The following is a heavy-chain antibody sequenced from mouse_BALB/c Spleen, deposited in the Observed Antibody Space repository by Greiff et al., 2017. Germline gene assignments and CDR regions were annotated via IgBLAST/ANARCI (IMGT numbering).Heavy chain of an antibody. CDR3: ARGDDYDLAWFAY. V-gene: IGHV7-3*02. CDR1: GFTFTDYY. Sequence: EVQGVESGGGLVQPGGSLRLSCATSGFTFTDYYMSWVRQPPGKALEWLGFIRNKANGYTTEYSASVKGRFTISRDNSQSILYLQMNTLRAEDSATYYCARGDDYDLAWFAYWGQGTLVTVSA. D-gene: IGHD2-4*01. J-gene: IGHJ3*01. CDR2: IRNKANGYTT.